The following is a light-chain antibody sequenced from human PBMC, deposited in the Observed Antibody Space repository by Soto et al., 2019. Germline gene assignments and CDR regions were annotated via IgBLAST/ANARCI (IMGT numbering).Light chain of an antibody. CDR1: QSIGTY. CDR2: AAS. J-gene: IGKJ5*01. CDR3: QQTFTMPTT. Sequence: DIEMTQCPSSLSASVGDRVTISCRASQSIGTYLNWYQEKPGKAHKLLIYAASSLQSGVPSRLSGSGSETDFILTISSLQPEDSATYYCQQTFTMPTTFGQGTRLEI. V-gene: IGKV1-39*01.